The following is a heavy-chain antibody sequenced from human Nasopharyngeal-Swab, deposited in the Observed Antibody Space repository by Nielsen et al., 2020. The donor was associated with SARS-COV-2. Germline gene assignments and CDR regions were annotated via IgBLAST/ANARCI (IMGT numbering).Heavy chain of an antibody. Sequence: ESLKISCTVSGGSISSYYWSWIRQPPGKGLEWIGYIYYSGSTNYNPSLKSRVTISVDTSKNQFSLKLSSVTAADTAVYYCARGYSSGWYFDWGQGTLVTVSS. CDR2: IYYSGST. J-gene: IGHJ4*02. CDR1: GGSISSYY. D-gene: IGHD6-19*01. CDR3: ARGYSSGWYFD. V-gene: IGHV4-59*08.